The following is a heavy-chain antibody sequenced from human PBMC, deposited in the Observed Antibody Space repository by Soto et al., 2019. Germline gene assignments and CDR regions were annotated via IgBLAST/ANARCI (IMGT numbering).Heavy chain of an antibody. CDR2: ISYDGSNK. Sequence: GGSLRLSCAASGFTFSSYAMHWVRQAPGKGLEWVAVISYDGSNKYYADSVKGRFTISRDNSKNTLYLQMNSLRAEDTAVYYCASGIAAAFPYGMDVWGQGTTVTVSS. CDR1: GFTFSSYA. V-gene: IGHV3-30-3*01. J-gene: IGHJ6*02. D-gene: IGHD6-13*01. CDR3: ASGIAAAFPYGMDV.